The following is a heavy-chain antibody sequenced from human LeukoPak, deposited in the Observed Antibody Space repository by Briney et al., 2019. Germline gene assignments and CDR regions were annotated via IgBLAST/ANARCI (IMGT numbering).Heavy chain of an antibody. V-gene: IGHV4-34*01. CDR1: GFTFSSYA. J-gene: IGHJ6*02. D-gene: IGHD1-26*01. CDR3: ASGRRRGATNYYYYYGMDV. Sequence: GSLRLSCAASGFTFSSYAMSWVRQPPGKGLEWIGEINHSGSTNYNPSLKSRVTISVDTSKNQFSLKLSSVTAADTAVYYCASGRRRGATNYYYYYGMDVWGQGTTVTVSS. CDR2: INHSGST.